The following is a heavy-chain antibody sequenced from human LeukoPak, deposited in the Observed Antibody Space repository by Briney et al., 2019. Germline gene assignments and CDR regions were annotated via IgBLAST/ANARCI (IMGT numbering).Heavy chain of an antibody. CDR3: AKGVDYQKLEH. D-gene: IGHD3/OR15-3a*01. V-gene: IGHV3-23*01. CDR1: GFTFSSYA. J-gene: IGHJ4*02. Sequence: PGGSLRLSCAASGFTFSSYAMTWVRQAPGKGLEWVSEISGSGGRTYYADSVKGRFTISRDTSKNTLYLQINSLRAEDTAVYYCAKGVDYQKLEHWGQGTLVTVSS. CDR2: ISGSGGRT.